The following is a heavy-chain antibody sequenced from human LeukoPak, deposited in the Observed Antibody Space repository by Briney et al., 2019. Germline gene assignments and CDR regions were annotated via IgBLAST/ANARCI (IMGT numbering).Heavy chain of an antibody. J-gene: IGHJ3*02. CDR2: ISGSGGST. Sequence: GGSLRLSCAASGFIFSGYVMTWVRQPPGKGLQWVADISGSGGSTYYADSVKGRFSISSDNSKNMLYLQLDSLRAEDTAVYYCAKNHERGRYDSFDMWTQGSWVTVSS. CDR1: GFIFSGYV. V-gene: IGHV3-23*01. CDR3: AKNHERGRYDSFDM. D-gene: IGHD3-16*02.